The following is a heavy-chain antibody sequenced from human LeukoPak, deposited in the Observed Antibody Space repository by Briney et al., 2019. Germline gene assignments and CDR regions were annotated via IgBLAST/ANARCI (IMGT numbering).Heavy chain of an antibody. CDR1: GFTFSTYW. CDR3: ARDEGYFQH. CDR2: INSDGSST. Sequence: GGSLRLSCAASGFTFSTYWMHWVRQAPGKGLVWVSRINSDGSSTRYADSVKGRLTISRDNAKNSLYLQMNSLRAEDTAVYYCARDEGYFQHWGQGTLVTVSS. J-gene: IGHJ1*01. V-gene: IGHV3-74*01.